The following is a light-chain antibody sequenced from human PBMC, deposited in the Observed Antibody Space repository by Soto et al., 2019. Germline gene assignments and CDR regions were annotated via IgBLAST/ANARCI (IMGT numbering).Light chain of an antibody. Sequence: QSVLTQPASVSGSPGQSITISCTGTSSDVGSYNYVSWYQQHPGKAPKPMIYEVSNRPSGVSNRFSGYKSGNTASLTISGLQADDEAKFYCSSYTSISTRVFGGGTQLTVL. CDR3: SSYTSISTRV. V-gene: IGLV2-14*01. CDR2: EVS. CDR1: SSDVGSYNY. J-gene: IGLJ7*01.